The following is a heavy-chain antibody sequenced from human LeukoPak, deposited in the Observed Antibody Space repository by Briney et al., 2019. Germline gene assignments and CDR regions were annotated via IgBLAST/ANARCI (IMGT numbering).Heavy chain of an antibody. D-gene: IGHD6-13*01. V-gene: IGHV3-23*01. Sequence: GGSLRLSCAASVFTLSSYSMRWVRQAPRKGQEWILAISGSGGSTYYADFVKGRFTISRDNSKNTLDLQMNSLRAEDTAVYYCAKGYSSSWAYYFDYWGQGTLVTVSS. CDR1: VFTLSSYS. CDR3: AKGYSSSWAYYFDY. J-gene: IGHJ4*02. CDR2: ISGSGGST.